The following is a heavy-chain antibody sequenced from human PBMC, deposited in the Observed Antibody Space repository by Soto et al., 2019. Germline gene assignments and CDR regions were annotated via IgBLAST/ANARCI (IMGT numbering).Heavy chain of an antibody. V-gene: IGHV4-34*01. CDR3: ARYQDYFDY. CDR2: INHSGST. J-gene: IGHJ4*02. Sequence: SETLSLTCTVYGGSFSGYYWSWIRQPPGKGLEWIGEINHSGSTNYNPSLKSRVTISVDTSKNQFSLKLSSVTAADTAVYYCARYQDYFDYWGQGTLVTVSS. CDR1: GGSFSGYY.